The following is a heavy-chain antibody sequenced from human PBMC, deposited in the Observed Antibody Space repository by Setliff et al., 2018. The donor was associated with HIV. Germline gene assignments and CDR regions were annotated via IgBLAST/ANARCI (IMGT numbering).Heavy chain of an antibody. CDR2: ISGSGTYT. Sequence: GGSLRLSCVASGFTFSSYTMRWVRQAPGKGLEWVLAISGSGTYTYYADSVKGRFTISRDNSKNTLYLQLNSLRAEDTAVYYCAKDHVPGQCLIRVYFDYWGQGTVVTVSS. CDR1: GFTFSSYT. CDR3: AKDHVPGQCLIRVYFDY. D-gene: IGHD6-19*01. V-gene: IGHV3-23*01. J-gene: IGHJ4*02.